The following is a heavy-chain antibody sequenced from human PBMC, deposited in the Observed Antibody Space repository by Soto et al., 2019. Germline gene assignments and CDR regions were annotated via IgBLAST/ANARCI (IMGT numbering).Heavy chain of an antibody. CDR3: ARAGLSMTTVPNWFDP. J-gene: IGHJ5*02. V-gene: IGHV3-21*05. Sequence: PGGSLRLSCXASGCTFGSYPMNWVRQAPGKGLEWVSYISSSSSYTNYADSVKGRFTISRDNAKNSLYLQMNSLRAEDTAVYYCARAGLSMTTVPNWFDPWGQGTLVTVSS. CDR2: ISSSSSYT. CDR1: GCTFGSYP. D-gene: IGHD4-17*01.